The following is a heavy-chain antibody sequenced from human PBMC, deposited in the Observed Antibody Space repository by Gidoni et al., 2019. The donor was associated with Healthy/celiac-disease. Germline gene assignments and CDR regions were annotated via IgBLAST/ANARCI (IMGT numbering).Heavy chain of an antibody. CDR3: ARDSGWFDP. Sequence: QVQLQESGPGLVTPSQTLSPTCTVSGVSISSGSYYWSWIRQPAGKGLEWFGRIYPSGSTNYNPSLKSRVTISVDTSKNQFALKLSSVTAADTAVYYCARDSGWFDPWGQGTLVTVSS. CDR1: GVSISSGSYY. J-gene: IGHJ5*02. V-gene: IGHV4-61*02. CDR2: IYPSGST.